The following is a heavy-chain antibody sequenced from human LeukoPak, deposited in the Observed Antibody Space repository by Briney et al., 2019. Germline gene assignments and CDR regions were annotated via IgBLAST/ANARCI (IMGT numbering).Heavy chain of an antibody. CDR3: ARGDSSGWYGDGDY. D-gene: IGHD6-19*01. CDR1: GFTFSSYS. J-gene: IGHJ4*02. V-gene: IGHV3-21*01. Sequence: GGSLRLSCAASGFTFSSYSMNWVRQAPGKGLEWVSSICSSSSYKYYADPMKRRFTFSRTSAKNLLHWQLNRPTAEDTAVYYCARGDSSGWYGDGDYWGQGTLVTVSS. CDR2: ICSSSSYK.